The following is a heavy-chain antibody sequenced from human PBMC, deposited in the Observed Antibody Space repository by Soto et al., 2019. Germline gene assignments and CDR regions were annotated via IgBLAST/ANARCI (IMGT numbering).Heavy chain of an antibody. J-gene: IGHJ4*02. CDR3: ARDSVKGRYYSGGWYGDFDY. CDR2: INAGNGNT. V-gene: IGHV1-3*01. Sequence: ASVKVSCKASGYTFTIYAMHWVRQAPGQRLEWMGWINAGNGNTKYSQKFQGRVTITRDTSASTAYMELSSLRSEDTAVYYCARDSVKGRYYSGGWYGDFDYWGQGTLVTVSS. D-gene: IGHD6-19*01. CDR1: GYTFTIYA.